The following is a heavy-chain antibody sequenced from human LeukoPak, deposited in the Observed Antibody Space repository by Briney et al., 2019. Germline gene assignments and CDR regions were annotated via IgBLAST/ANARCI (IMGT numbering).Heavy chain of an antibody. J-gene: IGHJ4*02. Sequence: SETLSLTCTVSGGSISSSSYYWGWIRQPPGKGLEWIGSIYYSGSTYYNPSLRSRVTISVDTSKNQFSLKLSSVTAADTAVYYCARRSWYSSGHFDYWGQGTLVTVSS. D-gene: IGHD6-19*01. CDR2: IYYSGST. V-gene: IGHV4-39*01. CDR3: ARRSWYSSGHFDY. CDR1: GGSISSSSYY.